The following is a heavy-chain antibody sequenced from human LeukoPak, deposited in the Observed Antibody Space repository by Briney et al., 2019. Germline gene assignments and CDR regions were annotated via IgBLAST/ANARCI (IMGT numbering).Heavy chain of an antibody. V-gene: IGHV1-24*01. CDR1: GYTLTELS. J-gene: IGHJ4*02. Sequence: GASVKVSFTVSGYTLTELSMHWVRQAPGKGLEWMGGFDPEDGETIYAQKFQGRVTMTEDTSTDTAYMELSSLRSEDTAVYYCATDRSGSYYFDYWGQGTLVTVSS. CDR2: FDPEDGET. CDR3: ATDRSGSYYFDY. D-gene: IGHD1-26*01.